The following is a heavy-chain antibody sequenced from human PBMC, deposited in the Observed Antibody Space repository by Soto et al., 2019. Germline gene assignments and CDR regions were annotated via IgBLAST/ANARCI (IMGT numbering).Heavy chain of an antibody. Sequence: AXSLRLSCAASGITFNRYVMHWVRRATGKGLEWVAVISYDGSNKYYADSVKARFTISRDNSKNTLYLQMNSLRAEDTAVYYCAKDISSQLLLNYSYGIDVWRQGTTVTVS. V-gene: IGHV3-30*18. CDR1: GITFNRYV. CDR2: ISYDGSNK. CDR3: AKDISSQLLLNYSYGIDV. D-gene: IGHD2-2*01. J-gene: IGHJ6*01.